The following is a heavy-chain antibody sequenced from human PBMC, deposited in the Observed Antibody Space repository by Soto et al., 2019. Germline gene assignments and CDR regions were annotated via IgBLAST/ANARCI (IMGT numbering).Heavy chain of an antibody. D-gene: IGHD3-22*01. J-gene: IGHJ3*02. CDR2: ISSSGSTI. V-gene: IGHV3-48*03. CDR1: GFTFSSYE. CDR3: ARDFTYYYDSSGYYPSVSNAFDT. Sequence: TGGSLRLSCAASGFTFSSYEMNWVRQAPGKGLEWVSYISSSGSTIYYADSVKGRFTISRDNAKNSLYLQMNSLRAEDTAVYYCARDFTYYYDSSGYYPSVSNAFDTWSQDTMLPVS.